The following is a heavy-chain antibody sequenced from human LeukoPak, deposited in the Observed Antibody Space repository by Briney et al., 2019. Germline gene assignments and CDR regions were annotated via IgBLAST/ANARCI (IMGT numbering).Heavy chain of an antibody. CDR3: ARHSPYCSGGSCYSSATGFNP. Sequence: SETLSLTCTVSGGSISSSSYYWGWIRQPPGKGLEWIGSIYYSGSTYYNPSLKSRVTISVDTSKNQFSLKLSSVTAADTAVYYCARHSPYCSGGSCYSSATGFNPWGQGTLVTVSS. J-gene: IGHJ5*02. CDR2: IYYSGST. D-gene: IGHD2-15*01. CDR1: GGSISSSSYY. V-gene: IGHV4-39*01.